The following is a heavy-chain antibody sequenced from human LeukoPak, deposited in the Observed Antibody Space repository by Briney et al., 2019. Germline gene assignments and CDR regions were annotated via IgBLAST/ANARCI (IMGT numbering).Heavy chain of an antibody. CDR2: ISGSGGSR. J-gene: IGHJ4*02. D-gene: IGHD2-15*01. CDR3: AKDPAATTRYFDY. V-gene: IGHV3-23*01. Sequence: GGSLRLSCAASGFTFSSYAMSWVRQAPGKGLEWVSAISGSGGSRYYADAVKGRFTISRDNSKNTLYLQMNSLRAEDTAVYYCAKDPAATTRYFDYWGQGTLVTVSS. CDR1: GFTFSSYA.